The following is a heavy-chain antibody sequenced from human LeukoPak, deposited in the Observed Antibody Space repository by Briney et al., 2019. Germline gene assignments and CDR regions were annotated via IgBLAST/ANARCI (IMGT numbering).Heavy chain of an antibody. D-gene: IGHD5-12*01. J-gene: IGHJ4*02. CDR1: GFTFSSYA. CDR2: ISYDGSNK. Sequence: GGSLRLSCAASGFTFSSYAMHWVRQAPGKGLEWVAVISYDGSNKHYADSVKGRFTISRDNSKNTLYLQMNSLRAEDTAVYYCARDARVVATLDYWGQGTLVTVSS. CDR3: ARDARVVATLDY. V-gene: IGHV3-30*04.